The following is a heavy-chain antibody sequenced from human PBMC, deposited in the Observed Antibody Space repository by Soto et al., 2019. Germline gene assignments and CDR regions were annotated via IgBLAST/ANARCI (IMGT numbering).Heavy chain of an antibody. Sequence: SETLSLTCTVSGGSVSSGSYYWSWIRQPPGKGLEWIGYIYYSGSTNYNPSLKSRVTISVDTSKNQFSLKLSSVTAADTAVYYCARESQDTAMVTGYYYGMDVWGQGTTVTVSS. D-gene: IGHD5-18*01. V-gene: IGHV4-61*01. CDR1: GGSVSSGSYY. J-gene: IGHJ6*02. CDR3: ARESQDTAMVTGYYYGMDV. CDR2: IYYSGST.